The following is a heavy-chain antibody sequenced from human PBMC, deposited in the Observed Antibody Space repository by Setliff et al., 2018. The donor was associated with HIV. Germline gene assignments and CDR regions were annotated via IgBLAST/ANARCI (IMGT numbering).Heavy chain of an antibody. CDR1: GGSISSHY. V-gene: IGHV4-59*11. CDR3: ATDFSISA. CDR2: IYYNGIT. D-gene: IGHD2-2*01. J-gene: IGHJ1*01. Sequence: SETLSLTCTVSGGSISSHYWSWIRQPPGKGLEWIGSIYYNGITNYNPSLKSRFTISRDNAKNSLYLQMNSLRAEDTAIYYCATDFSISAWGQGTLVTVSS.